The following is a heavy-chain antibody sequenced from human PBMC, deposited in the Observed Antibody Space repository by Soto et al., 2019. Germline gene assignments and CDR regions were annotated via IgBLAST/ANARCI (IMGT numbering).Heavy chain of an antibody. D-gene: IGHD3-22*01. V-gene: IGHV3-23*01. CDR1: GFTFSSYA. Sequence: GGSLRLSCAASGFTFSSYAMSWVRQAPGKGLEWVSAISGSGGSTYYADSVKGRFTISRDNSKNTLYLQMNSLRAEDTAVYYCAKGPRGPQTYYDSSGYRDYWGQGTLVTVSS. CDR3: AKGPRGPQTYYDSSGYRDY. J-gene: IGHJ4*02. CDR2: ISGSGGST.